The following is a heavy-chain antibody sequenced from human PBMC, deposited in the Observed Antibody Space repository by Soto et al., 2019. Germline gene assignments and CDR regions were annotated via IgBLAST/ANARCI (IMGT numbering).Heavy chain of an antibody. V-gene: IGHV3-30*18. J-gene: IGHJ6*03. CDR2: ISYDGSNK. Sequence: SLRLSCAASGFTFSNYGMHWVRQAPGKGLEWVAVISYDGSNKYYADSVKGRFTISRDNSKNTLNLQMNSLRTEDTAVYYCAKEYDFWTGYLRLYYRDVWGKGTPVTVSS. D-gene: IGHD3-3*01. CDR1: GFTFSNYG. CDR3: AKEYDFWTGYLRLYYRDV.